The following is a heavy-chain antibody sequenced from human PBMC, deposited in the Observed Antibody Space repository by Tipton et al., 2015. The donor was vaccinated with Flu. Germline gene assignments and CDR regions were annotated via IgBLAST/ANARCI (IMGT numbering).Heavy chain of an antibody. CDR2: LYDSGIT. J-gene: IGHJ4*02. Sequence: TLSLTCTVFGGSIGSSTYYWGWIRQPPGKGLEWIGSLYDSGITYYNPSLKSRVTISLDTSKNQFSLKLISVTAADTAVYYCARSSSAYDYVWGGSYYFGFWGQGTLVTVSS. CDR1: GGSIGSSTYY. V-gene: IGHV4-39*07. CDR3: ARSSSAYDYVWGGSYYFGF. D-gene: IGHD3-16*01.